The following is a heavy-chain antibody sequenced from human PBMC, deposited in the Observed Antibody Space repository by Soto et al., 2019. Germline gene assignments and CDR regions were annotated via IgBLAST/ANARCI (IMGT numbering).Heavy chain of an antibody. CDR3: AKFGIAVAGTTGSVIDY. CDR2: ISGSGGST. V-gene: IGHV3-23*01. J-gene: IGHJ4*02. CDR1: GFTFSSYA. Sequence: GGSLRLSCAASGFTFSSYAMSWVRQAPGKGLEWVSAISGSGGSTYYADSVKGRFTISRDNSKNTLYLQMNSLRAEDTAVYYCAKFGIAVAGTTGSVIDYWGQGTLVTVSS. D-gene: IGHD6-19*01.